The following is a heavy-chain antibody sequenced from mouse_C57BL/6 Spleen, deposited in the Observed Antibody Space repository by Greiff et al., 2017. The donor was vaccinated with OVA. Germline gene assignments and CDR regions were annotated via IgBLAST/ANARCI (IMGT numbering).Heavy chain of an antibody. D-gene: IGHD2-1*01. CDR2: IDPEDGEP. Sequence: EVQLQQSGAELVKPGASVKLSCTASGFNIKDYYMHWVKQRPEQGLEWIGRIDPEDGEPKYAPKFQGKATITADTSSNTAYLQLSSLTSEDTAVYYCASLYYGNYAMDYWGQGTSVTVSS. CDR3: ASLYYGNYAMDY. V-gene: IGHV14-2*01. CDR1: GFNIKDYY. J-gene: IGHJ4*01.